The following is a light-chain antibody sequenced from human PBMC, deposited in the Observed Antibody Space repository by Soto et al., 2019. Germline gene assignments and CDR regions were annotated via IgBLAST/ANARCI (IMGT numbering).Light chain of an antibody. Sequence: EIVLTQSPGTLSLSPGERATLSCRASQSVSSSYLAWYQQKPGQAPRLLIYGASSRATGIPDRFSCSGSGIDFTLTISRLEPEDFAVYYCQQYGSSPYTFGQGTKLEIK. CDR2: GAS. CDR3: QQYGSSPYT. V-gene: IGKV3-20*01. J-gene: IGKJ2*01. CDR1: QSVSSSY.